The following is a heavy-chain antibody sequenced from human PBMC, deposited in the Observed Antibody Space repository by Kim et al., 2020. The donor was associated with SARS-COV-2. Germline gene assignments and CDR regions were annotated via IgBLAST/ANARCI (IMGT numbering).Heavy chain of an antibody. Sequence: TYPNPSLRRRVPVSGDTSKNQFSVRLSSVTAADTAVYYCATGYNYFYMDVWGQGTTVSVSS. J-gene: IGHJ6*03. CDR3: ATGYNYFYMDV. D-gene: IGHD5-12*01. CDR2: T. V-gene: IGHV4-39*01.